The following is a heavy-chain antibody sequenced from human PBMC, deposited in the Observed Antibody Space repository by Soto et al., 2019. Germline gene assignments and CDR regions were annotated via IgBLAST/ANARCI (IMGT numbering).Heavy chain of an antibody. V-gene: IGHV4-34*01. J-gene: IGHJ4*02. CDR1: GGSFTHYY. CDR3: ARTIYGDPATPTKAAFDY. D-gene: IGHD4-17*01. Sequence: QVQLQQWGAGLLKPSETLSLTCGVHGGSFTHYYWSWIRQPPGKGLEWIGEINHGRSANYNPSLKRRVTISVDTSKTQVSLNMRSVTAADTAVYYCARTIYGDPATPTKAAFDYWGQGSLVTVAS. CDR2: INHGRSA.